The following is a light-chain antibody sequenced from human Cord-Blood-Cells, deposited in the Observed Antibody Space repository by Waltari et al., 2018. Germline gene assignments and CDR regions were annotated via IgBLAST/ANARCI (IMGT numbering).Light chain of an antibody. CDR1: SSDVGSYNL. Sequence: QSALTPPASVSGSPGPSIPNPCTGTSSDVGSYNLVSWYQQHPGKAPKLMIYEVSKRPSGVSNRFSGSKSGNTASLTISGLQAEDEADYYCCSYAGSSTWVFGGGTKLTVL. CDR2: EVS. CDR3: CSYAGSSTWV. J-gene: IGLJ3*02. V-gene: IGLV2-23*02.